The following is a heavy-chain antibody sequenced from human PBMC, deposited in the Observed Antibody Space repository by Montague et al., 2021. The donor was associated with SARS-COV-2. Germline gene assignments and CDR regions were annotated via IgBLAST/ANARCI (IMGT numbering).Heavy chain of an antibody. D-gene: IGHD3-22*01. CDR2: IYYTGST. Sequence: SETLSLTCTVSGGSISSYYWRWIRQPPGKGLEWIGYIYYTGSTNYNPSLRSRVTTSVDTSKKQFSLKLNSVTAADTAVYYCASRYDSSGYYVFWGQGTLVTASS. J-gene: IGHJ4*02. V-gene: IGHV4-59*08. CDR3: ASRYDSSGYYVF. CDR1: GGSISSYY.